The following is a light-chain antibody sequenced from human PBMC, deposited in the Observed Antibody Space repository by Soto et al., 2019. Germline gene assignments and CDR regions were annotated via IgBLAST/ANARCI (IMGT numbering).Light chain of an antibody. Sequence: IVMTQTPLSLPVTPGEPASISCRSSQSLFDTEDGGTYLDWYLHKPGQSPQLLIYTISYRASGLQDKVSGSRSGADFSLNISRVEAEDGGTYYCMQRLDFPFTFGQGTTLEIK. CDR1: QSLFDTEDGGTY. CDR3: MQRLDFPFT. CDR2: TIS. V-gene: IGKV2-40*01. J-gene: IGKJ2*01.